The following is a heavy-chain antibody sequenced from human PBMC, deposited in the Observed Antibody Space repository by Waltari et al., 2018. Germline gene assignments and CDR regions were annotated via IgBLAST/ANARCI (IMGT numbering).Heavy chain of an antibody. Sequence: QVQLQESGPGLVKPSETLSLTCTVSGGSISSYYWSWIRQPPGKGLEWIGYIYYSGSTNYNPSLKSRVTISVDTSKNQFSLKLSSVTAADTAVYYCARADSSGWYVPFDYWGQGTLVTVSS. D-gene: IGHD6-19*01. CDR3: ARADSSGWYVPFDY. CDR2: IYYSGST. J-gene: IGHJ4*02. V-gene: IGHV4-59*01. CDR1: GGSISSYY.